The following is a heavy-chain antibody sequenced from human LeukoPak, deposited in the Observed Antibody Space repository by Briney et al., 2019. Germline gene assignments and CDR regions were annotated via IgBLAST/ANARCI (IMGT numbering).Heavy chain of an antibody. CDR2: FYSRGNT. CDR3: AGEGGNWFDP. V-gene: IGHV4-59*01. Sequence: SETLSLTCTVSGASINDYYWSWIRQPPGEGLEWIGYFYSRGNTKYNPSLKSRVTISIGTAKNQFSLKLSSVTPADTAVYYCAGEGGNWFDPWGQGTLVTVSS. J-gene: IGHJ5*02. D-gene: IGHD1-26*01. CDR1: GASINDYY.